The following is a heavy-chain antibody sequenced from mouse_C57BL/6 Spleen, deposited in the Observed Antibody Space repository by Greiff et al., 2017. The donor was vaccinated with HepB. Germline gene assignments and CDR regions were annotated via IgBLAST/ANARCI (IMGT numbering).Heavy chain of an antibody. J-gene: IGHJ4*01. CDR1: GYTFTDYN. CDR3: ARHYYGSSPNYYAMDY. Sequence: VQLKQSGPELVKPGASVKMSCKASGYTFTDYNMHWVKQSHGKSLEWIGYINPNNGGTSYNQKFKGKATLTVNKSSSTAYMELRSLTSEDSAVYYCARHYYGSSPNYYAMDYWGQGTSVTVSS. V-gene: IGHV1-22*01. CDR2: INPNNGGT. D-gene: IGHD1-1*01.